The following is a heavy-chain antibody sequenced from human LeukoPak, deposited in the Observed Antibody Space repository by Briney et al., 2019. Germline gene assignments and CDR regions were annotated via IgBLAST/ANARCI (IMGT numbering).Heavy chain of an antibody. CDR1: GLTFSSYA. Sequence: GGSLRLSCADSGLTFSSYAMTWVRQAPGKGLEWVSTISGASGTTYYADSVKGRFTISRDNSKNTLYLQMNSLRAEDTAVYYCAVYCSGGCYSGLAWGQGTLVTVSS. J-gene: IGHJ4*02. CDR2: ISGASGTT. V-gene: IGHV3-23*01. D-gene: IGHD2-21*02. CDR3: AVYCSGGCYSGLA.